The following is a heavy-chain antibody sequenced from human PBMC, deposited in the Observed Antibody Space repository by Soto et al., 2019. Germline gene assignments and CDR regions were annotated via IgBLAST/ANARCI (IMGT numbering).Heavy chain of an antibody. CDR1: GGSVSSGSYY. CDR2: IYYSGST. CDR3: ARDYGYSYGAYYYYYGMDV. V-gene: IGHV4-61*01. Sequence: QVQLQESGPGLVKPSETLSLTCTVSGGSVSSGSYYWSWIRQPPGKGLEWIGYIYYSGSTNYNTSLKSRVNISVDTSKNQFSLKLSAVTAADTAVYYCARDYGYSYGAYYYYYGMDVWGQGTTVTVSS. D-gene: IGHD5-18*01. J-gene: IGHJ6*02.